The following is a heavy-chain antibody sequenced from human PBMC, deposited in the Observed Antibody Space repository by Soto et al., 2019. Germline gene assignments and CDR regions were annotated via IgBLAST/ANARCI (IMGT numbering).Heavy chain of an antibody. CDR1: GFTFSSYA. V-gene: IGHV3-30*04. CDR2: ISYDRSNK. CDR3: ARVAVPLGYDAFDI. Sequence: GGSLRLSCAASGFTFSSYAMHWVRQAPGKGLEWVAVISYDRSNKYYADSVKGRFTISRDNSKNTLYLQMNSLRAEDTAVYYCARVAVPLGYDAFDIWGQGTMVTVS. J-gene: IGHJ3*02. D-gene: IGHD3-16*01.